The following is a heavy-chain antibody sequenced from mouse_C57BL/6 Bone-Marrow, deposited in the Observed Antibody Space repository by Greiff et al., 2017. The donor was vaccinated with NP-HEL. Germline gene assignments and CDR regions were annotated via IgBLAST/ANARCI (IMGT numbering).Heavy chain of an antibody. CDR3: AKISMITTRYFDG. V-gene: IGHV2-4*01. Sequence: QVQLKESGPGLVQPSQSLSITCTVSGFSLTSYGVHWVRQPPGKGLEWLGVIWSGGSTDYNAAFISRLSISKDNSKSQVFFKMNSLQADDTAIYYCAKISMITTRYFDGWGTGTTVTVSS. CDR2: IWSGGST. CDR1: GFSLTSYG. D-gene: IGHD2-4*01. J-gene: IGHJ1*03.